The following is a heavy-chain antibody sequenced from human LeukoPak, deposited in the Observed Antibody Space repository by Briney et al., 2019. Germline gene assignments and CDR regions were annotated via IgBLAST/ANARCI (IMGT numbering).Heavy chain of an antibody. D-gene: IGHD1-7*01. CDR2: ISSSGSTI. J-gene: IGHJ3*02. V-gene: IGHV3-48*03. Sequence: GGSLRLSCAASGFTFSSYEMNWVRQAPGKGLEWVSYISSSGSTIYYADSVKGRFTISRDNAKNSLYLQMNSLRAEDTAVYYCATNPGITGTTVPFDIWGQGTMVTVSS. CDR3: ATNPGITGTTVPFDI. CDR1: GFTFSSYE.